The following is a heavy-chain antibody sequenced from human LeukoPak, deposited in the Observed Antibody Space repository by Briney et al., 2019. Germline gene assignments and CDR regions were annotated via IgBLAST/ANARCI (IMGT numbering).Heavy chain of an antibody. CDR1: GGSISSGGYY. J-gene: IGHJ3*02. V-gene: IGHV4-31*03. CDR3: ARAPPGIGSSARNAFDI. CDR2: IYYSGST. D-gene: IGHD3-10*01. Sequence: SETLSLTCTVSGGSISSGGYYWSWIRQHPGKGLEWIGYIYYSGSTYYNPSLKSRVTISVDTSKSQFSLKLSSVTAADTAVYYCARAPPGIGSSARNAFDIWGQGTMVTVSS.